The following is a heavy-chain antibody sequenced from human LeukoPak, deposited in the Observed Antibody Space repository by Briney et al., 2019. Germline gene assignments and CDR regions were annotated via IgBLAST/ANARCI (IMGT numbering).Heavy chain of an antibody. D-gene: IGHD1-1*01. Sequence: SETLSLTCTVSGGSISNNNYYCAWIRQPPGKGLECIGSIYYSGSPYYNPSLKSRVTISVDTSKNQFSLRLSSVTAADTAVYYCATWRTAKTGFDYWGQGTLVTVSS. CDR3: ATWRTAKTGFDY. J-gene: IGHJ4*02. CDR2: IYYSGSP. CDR1: GGSISNNNYY. V-gene: IGHV4-39*01.